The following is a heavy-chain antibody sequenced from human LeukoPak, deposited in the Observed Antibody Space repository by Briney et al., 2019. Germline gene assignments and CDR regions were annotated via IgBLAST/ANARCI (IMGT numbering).Heavy chain of an antibody. CDR3: TKKRTTSVTDWFDP. V-gene: IGHV3-23*01. CDR2: ISGICTTT. Sequence: PGGSLRLSCTVSGFTLSSYAMTWVRHAPGKGLECVSVISGICTTTYYADSVKGRFTISRDNSKNTLFLQMNSLRVEDTATYYCTKKRTTSVTDWFDPWGQGTLVTVSS. J-gene: IGHJ5*02. CDR1: GFTLSSYA. D-gene: IGHD4-17*01.